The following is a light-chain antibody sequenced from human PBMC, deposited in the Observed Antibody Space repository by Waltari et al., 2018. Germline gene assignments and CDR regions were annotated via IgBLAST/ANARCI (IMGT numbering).Light chain of an antibody. V-gene: IGKV3-20*01. CDR1: QPVSNTY. Sequence: SSRATQPVSNTYVSWYHQKPGQAPQLLIYDASSRATGIPDRFSGSGSGTDFTLIISRLEPEDFAVYYCQHYGSSTWTFGQGTKVEIK. CDR3: QHYGSSTWT. J-gene: IGKJ1*01. CDR2: DAS.